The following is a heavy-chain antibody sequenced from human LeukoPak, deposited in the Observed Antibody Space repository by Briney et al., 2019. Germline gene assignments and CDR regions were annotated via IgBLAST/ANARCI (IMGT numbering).Heavy chain of an antibody. Sequence: GGSLRLSCAASGFTFRNSAMSWVRQAPGTGLEWVSSIGGHVHSTYYADSVIGRFTVSRDDSKNTLYLQMNSLRAEDTAVYYCARDLADRAFDIWGQGTMVTVSS. D-gene: IGHD3-22*01. V-gene: IGHV3-23*01. CDR1: GFTFRNSA. J-gene: IGHJ3*02. CDR3: ARDLADRAFDI. CDR2: IGGHVHST.